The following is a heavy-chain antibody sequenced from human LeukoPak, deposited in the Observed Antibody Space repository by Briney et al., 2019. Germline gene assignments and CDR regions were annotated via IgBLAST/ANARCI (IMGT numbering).Heavy chain of an antibody. V-gene: IGHV3-21*01. Sequence: KAGGSLRLSCAVGGFTFNYYGRNWVRQAAGKGGEWGSSISSDGTYIYYGDSGKGRFTLSRDTAKKSLYLHMNSLSVEDTAVYYCARAPRGYDLWSCYYPDYWGQGTLVTVSS. CDR2: ISSDGTYI. CDR1: GFTFNYYG. CDR3: ARAPRGYDLWSCYYPDY. D-gene: IGHD3-3*01. J-gene: IGHJ4*02.